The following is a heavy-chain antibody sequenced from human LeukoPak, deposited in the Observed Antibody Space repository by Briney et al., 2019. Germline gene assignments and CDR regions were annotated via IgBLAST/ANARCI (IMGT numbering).Heavy chain of an antibody. CDR2: ISSSGSTI. CDR1: GFTFSSYE. Sequence: GGSLRLSCAASGFTFSSYEMNWVRQAPGKGLERVSYISSSGSTIYYADSVKGRFTISRDNAKTSLYLQMNSLRAEDTAVYYCARSMITFGGVIVPFDYWGQGTLVTVSS. D-gene: IGHD3-16*02. J-gene: IGHJ4*02. V-gene: IGHV3-48*03. CDR3: ARSMITFGGVIVPFDY.